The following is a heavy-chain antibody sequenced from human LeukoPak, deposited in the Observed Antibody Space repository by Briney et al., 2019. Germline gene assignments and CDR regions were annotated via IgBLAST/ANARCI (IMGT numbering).Heavy chain of an antibody. V-gene: IGHV1-69*13. J-gene: IGHJ1*01. CDR1: GYSLTTYY. D-gene: IGHD3-22*01. CDR3: ARDRRLLRSSEYFQH. Sequence: PLASVKVSCKASGYSLTTYYMHWARQAPGQGLEWMGGIIPIFGTANYAQKFQGRVTITADESTSTAYMELSSLRSEDTAVYYCARDRRLLRSSEYFQHWGQGTLVTVSS. CDR2: IIPIFGTA.